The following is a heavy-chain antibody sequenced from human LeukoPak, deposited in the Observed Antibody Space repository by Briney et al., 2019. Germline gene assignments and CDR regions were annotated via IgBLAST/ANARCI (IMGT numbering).Heavy chain of an antibody. CDR3: AKTSGGNY. CDR2: ISRSGDTT. Sequence: GSVKVSCQASGGTFSIYAMSWVRQAPGEGLEWVSGISRSGDTTYYADSVRGRFTISRDNSKNTLYLQLSSLRAEDTAVYYCAKTSGGNYWGQGILVTVPS. D-gene: IGHD4-23*01. J-gene: IGHJ4*02. CDR1: GGTFSIYA. V-gene: IGHV3-23*01.